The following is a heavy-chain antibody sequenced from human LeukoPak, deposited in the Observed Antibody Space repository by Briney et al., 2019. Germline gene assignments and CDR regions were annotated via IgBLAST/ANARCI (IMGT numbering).Heavy chain of an antibody. V-gene: IGHV3-21*01. CDR1: GFTFSSYS. CDR2: ISSSSSYI. D-gene: IGHD6-19*01. CDR3: AREEVAAWLYYGMDV. J-gene: IGHJ6*02. Sequence: PGGSLRLSCAASGFTFSSYSMNWVRQAPGKGLEWVSSISSSSSYIYYGDSVKGRFTISRDTAKNSLYLQMNSLRAEDTAVYYCAREEVAAWLYYGMDVWGQGTTVTVSS.